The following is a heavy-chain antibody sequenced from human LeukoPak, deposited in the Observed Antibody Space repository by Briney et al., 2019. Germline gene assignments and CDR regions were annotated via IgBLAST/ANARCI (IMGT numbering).Heavy chain of an antibody. CDR3: ARRDTAMVIGYFDY. CDR1: GGSFSGYY. J-gene: IGHJ4*02. V-gene: IGHV4-34*01. Sequence: SSETLSLTCAVYGGSFSGYYWSWIRQPPGKGLEWIGEINHSGSTNYNPSLKSRVTISVDTSKNQFSLKLSSVTAADTAVYYCARRDTAMVIGYFDYWGQGTLVTVSS. D-gene: IGHD5-18*01. CDR2: INHSGST.